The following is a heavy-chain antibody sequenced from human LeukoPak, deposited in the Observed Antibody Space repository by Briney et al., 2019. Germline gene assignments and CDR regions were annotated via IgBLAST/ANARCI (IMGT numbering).Heavy chain of an antibody. CDR2: IYTSGST. J-gene: IGHJ4*02. CDR1: GGSISSGSYY. CDR3: AREGLAGTIRHS. Sequence: PSQTLSLTCTVSGGSISSGSYYWSWIRQPAGKGLEWIGRIYTSGSTNYNPSLKSRVTISVDTSKNQFSLKLSSVTAADTAVYYCAREGLAGTIRHSWGQGTLVTVSS. D-gene: IGHD6-13*01. V-gene: IGHV4-61*02.